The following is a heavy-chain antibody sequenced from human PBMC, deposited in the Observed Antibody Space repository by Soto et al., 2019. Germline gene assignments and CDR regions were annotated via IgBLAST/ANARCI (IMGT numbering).Heavy chain of an antibody. D-gene: IGHD6-13*01. J-gene: IGHJ6*02. CDR2: ISGSGGST. Sequence: GGSLGLSFAASGFPFSSYAVSGVRKAPGKGLEWVSAISGSGGSTYYADSVKGRFTISRDNSKNTLYLQMNSLRAEDTAVYYCAKDQRMYSLPRAYYGMDVWGQGTTVTVSS. CDR3: AKDQRMYSLPRAYYGMDV. CDR1: GFPFSSYA. V-gene: IGHV3-23*01.